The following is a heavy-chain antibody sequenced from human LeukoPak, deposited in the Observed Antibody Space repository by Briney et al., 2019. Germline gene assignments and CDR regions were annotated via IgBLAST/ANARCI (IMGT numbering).Heavy chain of an antibody. D-gene: IGHD6-13*01. V-gene: IGHV3-30*18. CDR2: ISYDGTNK. CDR1: GFTFSSYW. Sequence: AGGSLRLSCAASGFTFSSYWMTWVRQAPGKGLEWVAVISYDGTNKYYAESVKGRFTISRDNSENTQYLQMNSLRPEDTAVYYRAKDRGMAAAGGYCFDYWGQGTLVTVSS. J-gene: IGHJ4*02. CDR3: AKDRGMAAAGGYCFDY.